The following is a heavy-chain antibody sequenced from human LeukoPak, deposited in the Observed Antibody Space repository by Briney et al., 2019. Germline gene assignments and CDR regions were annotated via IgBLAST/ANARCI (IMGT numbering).Heavy chain of an antibody. CDR2: IYPGDSDT. Sequence: KPGESLRISCKGSGYTFTRYWIGWVRQMPGKGLEWMGIIYPGDSDTRYGPSFQGHVTMSADTSISTAYLQWSGLKASDTAIYYCARQVAFGATGFDFWGQGTLVTVSS. CDR3: ARQVAFGATGFDF. CDR1: GYTFTRYW. J-gene: IGHJ4*02. D-gene: IGHD3-3*02. V-gene: IGHV5-51*01.